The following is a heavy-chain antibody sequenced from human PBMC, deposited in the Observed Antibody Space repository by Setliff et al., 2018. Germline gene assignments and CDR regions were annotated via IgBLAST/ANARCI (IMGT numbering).Heavy chain of an antibody. CDR2: NSAY. CDR3: ARGPPDFVVVPAAAKFDY. Sequence: GASVKVSCKASGYTFTNYDINWLRQATGQGLEWMGWNSAYAQKFQGRVTMTTDTPTSTAYMELRSLRTDDTAVYYCARGPPDFVVVPAAAKFDYWGQGTLVTVSS. CDR1: GYTFTNYD. D-gene: IGHD2-2*01. J-gene: IGHJ4*02. V-gene: IGHV1-18*01.